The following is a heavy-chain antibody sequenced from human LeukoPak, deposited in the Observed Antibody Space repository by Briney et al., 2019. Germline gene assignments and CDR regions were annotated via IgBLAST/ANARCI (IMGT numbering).Heavy chain of an antibody. CDR1: GFTFSSYS. CDR3: ARDRSSSWYGGFDY. J-gene: IGHJ4*02. CDR2: ISSSSSYI. D-gene: IGHD6-13*01. Sequence: GGSLRLSCAASGFTFSSYSMNWVRQAPGKGLEWVSSISSSSSYIYYADSVKGRFTNSRDNAKNSLYLQMNSLRAEDTAVYYCARDRSSSWYGGFDYWGQGTLVTVSS. V-gene: IGHV3-21*01.